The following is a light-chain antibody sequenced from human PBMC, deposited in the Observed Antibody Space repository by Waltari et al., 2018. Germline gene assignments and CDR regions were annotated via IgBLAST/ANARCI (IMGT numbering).Light chain of an antibody. V-gene: IGLV1-44*01. CDR3: AGWDDRLNGVV. CDR1: SSTIGSYI. CDR2: INN. J-gene: IGLJ3*02. Sequence: QSVLTQPPSASGTPGQRVTISCSGSSSTIGSYIVNWYQQLPGTAPKRLIYINNQRPSGVPDRFSGSKSGTSASLAISGLQSEDEADYYGAGWDDRLNGVVFGGGTKLTVL.